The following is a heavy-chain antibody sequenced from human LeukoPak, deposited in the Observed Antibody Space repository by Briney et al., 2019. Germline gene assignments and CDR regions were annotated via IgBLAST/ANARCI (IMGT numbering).Heavy chain of an antibody. CDR3: ARIEDVTRGYNHAYYFDY. J-gene: IGHJ4*02. D-gene: IGHD5-18*01. CDR1: GGSISSSSYY. V-gene: IGHV4-39*01. Sequence: SETLSLTCTVSGGSISSSSYYCGWIRQPPGKGLEWIGSIYYSGSTYYNPSLKSRVTISVDTSKNQFSLKLSSVTAADTAVYYCARIEDVTRGYNHAYYFDYWGQGTLVTVSS. CDR2: IYYSGST.